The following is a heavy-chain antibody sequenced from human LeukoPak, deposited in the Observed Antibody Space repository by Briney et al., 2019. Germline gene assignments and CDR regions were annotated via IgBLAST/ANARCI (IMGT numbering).Heavy chain of an antibody. D-gene: IGHD1-14*01. J-gene: IGHJ5*02. V-gene: IGHV1-2*06. CDR1: GYTFTDYY. Sequence: ASVKVSCKASGYTFTDYYMHWVRQAPGQGREWTGRINPNSGGTNYPQKFQGRVTMSRDTSISTAYMELSSLRSDDTAVYYCARGKPYNWLDPWGQGTLVTVSS. CDR3: ARGKPYNWLDP. CDR2: INPNSGGT.